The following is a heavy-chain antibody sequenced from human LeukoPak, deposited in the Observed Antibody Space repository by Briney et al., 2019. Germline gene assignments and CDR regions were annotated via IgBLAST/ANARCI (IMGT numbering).Heavy chain of an antibody. D-gene: IGHD2-21*01. J-gene: IGHJ4*02. CDR2: FYPSAGTS. V-gene: IGHV1-46*03. Sequence: ASVKVSCKASGYTFTDYYIHWVRQAPGRGPEYVGVFYPSAGTSHSPQRFRGRVTLTSDTSASTVYVEVGSLKSEDTAIYYCVRELRGGYFDFWGQGTLVIVSS. CDR1: GYTFTDYY. CDR3: VRELRGGYFDF.